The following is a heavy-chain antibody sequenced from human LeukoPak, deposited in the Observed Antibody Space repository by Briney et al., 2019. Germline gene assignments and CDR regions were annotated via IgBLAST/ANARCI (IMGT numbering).Heavy chain of an antibody. V-gene: IGHV3-15*01. CDR2: IKSKTDGGTT. CDR1: GFTFSNAW. Sequence: GWSLRLSCAASGFTFSNAWMSWVRQAPGKGLEWVGHIKSKTDGGTTDYAAPVKGRCTISRDDSKNTLYLQMNSLETEDTAVYYCTTDRLDTLLGSYFDYWGQGTLVTVSS. CDR3: TTDRLDTLLGSYFDY. D-gene: IGHD3-10*01. J-gene: IGHJ4*02.